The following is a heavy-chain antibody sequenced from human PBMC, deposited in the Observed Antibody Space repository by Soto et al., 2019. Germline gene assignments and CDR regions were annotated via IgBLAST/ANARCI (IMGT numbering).Heavy chain of an antibody. Sequence: PGGSLILSCAASGFTFSSYAMSWVRQAPGKGLEWVSAISGSGGSTYYADSVKGRFTISRDNSKNTQYLKMNSLRAEDTAVYYCAKTSSINMIVVVYYYGMDVWGQGTTVIVSS. CDR2: ISGSGGST. V-gene: IGHV3-23*01. D-gene: IGHD3-22*01. CDR3: AKTSSINMIVVVYYYGMDV. CDR1: GFTFSSYA. J-gene: IGHJ6*02.